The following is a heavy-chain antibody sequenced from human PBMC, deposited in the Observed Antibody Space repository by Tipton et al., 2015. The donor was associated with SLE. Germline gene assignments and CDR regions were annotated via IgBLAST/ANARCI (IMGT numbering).Heavy chain of an antibody. CDR1: GFTFSSYA. J-gene: IGHJ4*02. D-gene: IGHD6-19*01. Sequence: SLRLSCAASGFTFSSYAMNWVRQAPGKGLEWVSGLSASGGSTYYADSVKGRFTISRDNSQNTLYLQMNSLRPEDTAVYYCARGVAGAFDWGQGTLVTVSS. V-gene: IGHV3-23*01. CDR2: LSASGGST. CDR3: ARGVAGAFD.